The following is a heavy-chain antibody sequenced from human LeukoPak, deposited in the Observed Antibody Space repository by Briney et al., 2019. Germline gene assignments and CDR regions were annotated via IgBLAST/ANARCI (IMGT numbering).Heavy chain of an antibody. J-gene: IGHJ5*02. V-gene: IGHV3-23*01. CDR3: AKGGSGRWNWFDP. Sequence: GGSLRLSCEASGFTFSTYAMSWVRQAPGKGLEWVSSVSGSGGSTYYADSVRGRFIISRDNSNNTLYLRTNSLTADDTAVYYCAKGGSGRWNWFDPWGQGTLVTVSS. CDR2: VSGSGGST. D-gene: IGHD3-10*01. CDR1: GFTFSTYA.